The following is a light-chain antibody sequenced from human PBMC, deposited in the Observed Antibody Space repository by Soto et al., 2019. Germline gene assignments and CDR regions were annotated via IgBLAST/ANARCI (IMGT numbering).Light chain of an antibody. CDR3: SAYTARSTLV. Sequence: QSVLTQPPSVSGAPGQRVTISCTGSSSNIGAGYDVHWYQQLPGTAPKLLIYGNNNRPSGVPDRFSGSKSGTSASLAISGLQAEDEADYYCSAYTARSTLVFGGGTKVTVL. CDR2: GNN. CDR1: SSNIGAGYD. J-gene: IGLJ3*02. V-gene: IGLV1-40*01.